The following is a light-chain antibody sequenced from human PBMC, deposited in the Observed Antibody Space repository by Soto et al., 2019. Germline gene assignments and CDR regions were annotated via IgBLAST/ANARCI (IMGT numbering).Light chain of an antibody. CDR1: ISNIGSNT. V-gene: IGLV1-44*01. J-gene: IGLJ1*01. CDR3: AAWDDSLNGYV. Sequence: QSPLTEPPSSSGTPGQRVAISCSGSISNIGSNTVNWYQQLPGTAPKLLIYSNNQRPSGVPDRFSGSKSGTSASLAISGLQSEDEADYYCAAWDDSLNGYVYRTGTKVNVL. CDR2: SNN.